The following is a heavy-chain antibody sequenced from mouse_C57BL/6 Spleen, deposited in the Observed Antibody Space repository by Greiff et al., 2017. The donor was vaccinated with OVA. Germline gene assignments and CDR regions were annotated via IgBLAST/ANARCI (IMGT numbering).Heavy chain of an antibody. CDR3: TRVITTVVGNYAMDY. CDR2: IRNKANNHAT. J-gene: IGHJ4*01. CDR1: GFTFSDAW. D-gene: IGHD1-1*01. Sequence: EVKLMESGGGLVQPGGSMKLSCAASGFTFSDAWMDWVRQSPEKGLEWVAEIRNKANNHATYYAESVKGRFTISRDDSKSSVYMQMNSLRAEDTGIYYGTRVITTVVGNYAMDYWGQGTSVTVSS. V-gene: IGHV6-6*01.